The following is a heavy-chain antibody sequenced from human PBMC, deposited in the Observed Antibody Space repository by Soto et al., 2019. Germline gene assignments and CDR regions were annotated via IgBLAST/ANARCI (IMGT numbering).Heavy chain of an antibody. CDR1: GFTFSSYA. V-gene: IGHV3-23*01. CDR2: ISGSGGST. D-gene: IGHD6-19*01. CDR3: AKTPYSSGWLPTIQFDY. J-gene: IGHJ4*02. Sequence: GGSLRLSCAASGFTFSSYAMSWVRQAPGKGLEWVSAISGSGGSTYYADSVKGRFTISRDNSKNTLYLQMNSLRAEDTAVYYCAKTPYSSGWLPTIQFDYWGQGTLVTVSS.